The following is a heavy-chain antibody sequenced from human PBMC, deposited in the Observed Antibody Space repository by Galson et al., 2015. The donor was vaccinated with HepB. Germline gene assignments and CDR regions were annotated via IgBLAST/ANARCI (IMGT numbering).Heavy chain of an antibody. CDR3: ARDGSGSSPYDY. D-gene: IGHD3-10*01. CDR1: GYTFTGYY. V-gene: IGHV1-2*02. Sequence: SVKVSCKASGYTFTGYYMHWVRQAPGQGLEWMGWINPNSGDTNYAQKFQGRVTMTRDTSISTAYMELSRLRSDDTAVYYCARDGSGSSPYDYWGQGTLVTVSS. J-gene: IGHJ4*02. CDR2: INPNSGDT.